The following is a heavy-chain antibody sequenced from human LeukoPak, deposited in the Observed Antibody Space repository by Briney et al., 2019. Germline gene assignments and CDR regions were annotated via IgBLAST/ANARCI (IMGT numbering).Heavy chain of an antibody. CDR2: IYYSGRT. CDR3: AREYCSGGNCNFDY. V-gene: IGHV4-59*08. Sequence: SETLSLTCTVSGGSISNYYWSWIRQPPGKGLEWIGYIYYSGRTNNNPSLKRRVTTPVDTSKHQFSLKLNSVTAADTAVYYCAREYCSGGNCNFDYWGQGTLVTVSS. J-gene: IGHJ4*02. CDR1: GGSISNYY. D-gene: IGHD2-15*01.